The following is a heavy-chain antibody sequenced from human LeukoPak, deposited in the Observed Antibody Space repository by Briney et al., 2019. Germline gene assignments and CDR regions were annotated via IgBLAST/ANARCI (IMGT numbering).Heavy chain of an antibody. CDR2: INRDGRST. J-gene: IGHJ6*02. CDR1: GXTFSSYR. Sequence: GGSLRLSCAASGXTFSSYRMXWVXXAPGXGLVWVSSINRDGRSTSYADSVKGRFTISRDNAENTAHLQMNSLRAEDTXXYYXARGNSYGMDVWGQGTTVTVSS. CDR3: ARGNSYGMDV. V-gene: IGHV3-74*01.